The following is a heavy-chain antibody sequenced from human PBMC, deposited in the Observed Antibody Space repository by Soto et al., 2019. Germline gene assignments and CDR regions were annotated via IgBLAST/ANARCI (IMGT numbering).Heavy chain of an antibody. V-gene: IGHV3-30-3*01. D-gene: IGHD5-12*01. Sequence: QVQLVESGGGVVQPGRSLRLSCAASGFTFSSYAMHWVRQAPGKGLEWVAVISYDGSNKYYADSVKGRFTISRDNSKNTLYLQMNSLRAEDTAVYYCASGLVATPRNYYYYGMDVWGQGTTVTVSS. CDR1: GFTFSSYA. J-gene: IGHJ6*02. CDR2: ISYDGSNK. CDR3: ASGLVATPRNYYYYGMDV.